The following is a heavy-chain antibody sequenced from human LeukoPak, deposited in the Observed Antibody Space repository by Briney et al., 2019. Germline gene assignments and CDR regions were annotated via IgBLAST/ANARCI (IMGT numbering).Heavy chain of an antibody. D-gene: IGHD3-10*01. J-gene: IGHJ5*02. CDR2: IYYSGTT. V-gene: IGHV4-39*07. CDR3: ARAHYYGSGSYCWFDP. CDR1: GGSIGSSSYY. Sequence: PSETLSLTCTVSGGSIGSSSYYWGWIRQPPGKGLMWIGTIYYSGTTYYNPSLKSRVTISVDTSRNQFSLKLSSVTAADTAVYYCARAHYYGSGSYCWFDPWGQGTLVTVSS.